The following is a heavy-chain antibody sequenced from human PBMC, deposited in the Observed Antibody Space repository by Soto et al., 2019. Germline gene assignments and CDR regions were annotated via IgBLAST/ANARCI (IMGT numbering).Heavy chain of an antibody. CDR2: ISGSGGST. CDR3: AKDYGDYESNWFDP. J-gene: IGHJ5*02. Sequence: GGSLRLSCAASGFTSSSYAMSWVRQAPGKGLEWVSAISGSGGSTYYADSVKGRFTISRDNSKNTLYLQMNSLRAEDTAVYYCAKDYGDYESNWFDPWGQGTLVTVSS. V-gene: IGHV3-23*01. CDR1: GFTSSSYA. D-gene: IGHD4-17*01.